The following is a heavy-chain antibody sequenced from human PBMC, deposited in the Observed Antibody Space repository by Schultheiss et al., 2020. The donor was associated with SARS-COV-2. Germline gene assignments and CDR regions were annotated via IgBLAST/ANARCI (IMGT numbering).Heavy chain of an antibody. J-gene: IGHJ4*02. CDR2: IWYDGSNK. CDR1: GFTFSSYG. CDR3: AIGLKSTYYDYVWGSPDLDY. Sequence: GGSLRLSCAASGFTFSSYGMHWVRQAPGKGLEWVAVIWYDGSNKYYADSVKGRFTISRDNSKNTLYLQMNSLRAEDTAVYYCAIGLKSTYYDYVWGSPDLDYWGQGTLVTVSS. V-gene: IGHV3-33*08. D-gene: IGHD3-16*01.